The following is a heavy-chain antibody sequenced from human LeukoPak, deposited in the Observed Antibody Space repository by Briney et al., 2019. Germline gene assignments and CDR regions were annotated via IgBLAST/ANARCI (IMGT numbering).Heavy chain of an antibody. CDR1: GYTFTGYY. Sequence: ASVKVSCKASGYTFTGYYMHWVRQAPGQGLEWMGWINPNSGGTNYAQKFQGRLTMTRDTSISTAYMELSRLRSGDTAVYYCARAFGFSSGWPFDYWGQGTLVTVSS. CDR2: INPNSGGT. D-gene: IGHD6-19*01. CDR3: ARAFGFSSGWPFDY. V-gene: IGHV1-2*02. J-gene: IGHJ4*02.